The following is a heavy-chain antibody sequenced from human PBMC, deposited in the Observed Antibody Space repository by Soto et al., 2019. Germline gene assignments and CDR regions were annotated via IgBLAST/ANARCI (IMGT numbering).Heavy chain of an antibody. CDR3: VHSRCGGDCLQSYSSHYYYGMDI. CDR2: IYWDGDR. Sequence: QITLKESGPTLVKPTQTLTLTCTFSGFSLSTGGMGVGWIRQPPGKALEWLALIYWDGDRRYRPSLMSRLTIAKDNSKNQVALTMTNMDPVDTATYYCVHSRCGGDCLQSYSSHYYYGMDIWGQGTTVTVSS. D-gene: IGHD2-21*02. CDR1: GFSLSTGGMG. J-gene: IGHJ6*02. V-gene: IGHV2-5*02.